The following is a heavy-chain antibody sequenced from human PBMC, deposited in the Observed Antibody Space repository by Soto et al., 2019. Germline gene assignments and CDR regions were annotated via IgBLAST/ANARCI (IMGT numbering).Heavy chain of an antibody. V-gene: IGHV1-69*01. CDR1: GGTFSSYA. CDR3: ARVTEFWSGLPGDGMDV. D-gene: IGHD3-3*01. J-gene: IGHJ6*02. CDR2: IIPIFGTA. Sequence: QVQLVQSGAEVKKPGSSVKVSCKASGGTFSSYAISWVRQAPGQGLEWMGGIIPIFGTANYAQKFQGRVTITADESTSTAYMELSSLRSEDTAVYYCARVTEFWSGLPGDGMDVWGQGTTVTVSS.